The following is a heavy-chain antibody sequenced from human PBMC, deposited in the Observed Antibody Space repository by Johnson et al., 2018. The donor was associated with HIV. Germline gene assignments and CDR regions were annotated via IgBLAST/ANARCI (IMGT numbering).Heavy chain of an antibody. J-gene: IGHJ3*01. D-gene: IGHD2-21*01. Sequence: VQLVESGGGLVQPGGSLRLSCAASGFTFSSYWMHWVRQAPGKGLVWVSRINSDGSRTTYADSVRGRFTISRDNAKYTVDLQMNSLRVEDTAVYYCAKVDCGGDTCAGYDPFDLWGQGTLVTVSS. V-gene: IGHV3-74*03. CDR3: AKVDCGGDTCAGYDPFDL. CDR1: GFTFSSYW. CDR2: INSDGSRT.